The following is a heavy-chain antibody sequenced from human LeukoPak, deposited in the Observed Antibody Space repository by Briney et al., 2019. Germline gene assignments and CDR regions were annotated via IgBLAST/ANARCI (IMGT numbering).Heavy chain of an antibody. CDR2: IYYSGST. CDR1: GGSISSYY. Sequence: KPSEALSLTCTVSGGSISSYYWSWIRQPPGKGLEWIGYIYYSGSTNYNPSLESRVTISVDTSKNQFSLKLSSVTAADTAIYYCARAPTTRLGAAPFDFWGQGTLVTVSS. D-gene: IGHD1-26*01. V-gene: IGHV4-59*01. CDR3: ARAPTTRLGAAPFDF. J-gene: IGHJ4*02.